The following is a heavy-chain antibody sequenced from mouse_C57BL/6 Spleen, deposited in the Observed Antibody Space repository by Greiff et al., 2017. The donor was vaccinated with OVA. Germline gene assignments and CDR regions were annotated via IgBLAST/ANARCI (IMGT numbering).Heavy chain of an antibody. CDR2: IYPRSGNT. D-gene: IGHD1-1*01. CDR3: ASRVVPDY. V-gene: IGHV1-81*01. Sequence: VKLMESGAELARPGASVKLSCKASGYTFTSYGISWVKQRTGQGLEWIGEIYPRSGNTYYNEKFKGKATLTADKSSSTAYMELRSLTSEDSAVYFCASRVVPDYWGQGTTLTVSS. CDR1: GYTFTSYG. J-gene: IGHJ2*01.